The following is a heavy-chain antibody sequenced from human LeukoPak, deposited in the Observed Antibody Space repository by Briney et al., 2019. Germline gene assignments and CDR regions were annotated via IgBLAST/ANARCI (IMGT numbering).Heavy chain of an antibody. J-gene: IGHJ5*02. CDR3: ATWGGALAPP. CDR1: GFSFSSYE. Sequence: GGSLRLSCAASGFSFSSYEMNWVRQAPGKGLEWVSYISSSGSTIYYADSVKGRITISRDNAKNSLYLQMNSLRAEDTAVYYCATWGGALAPPWGQGTLVTVSS. V-gene: IGHV3-48*03. CDR2: ISSSGSTI. D-gene: IGHD7-27*01.